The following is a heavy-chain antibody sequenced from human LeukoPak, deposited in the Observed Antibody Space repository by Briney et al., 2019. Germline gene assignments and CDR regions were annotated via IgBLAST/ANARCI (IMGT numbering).Heavy chain of an antibody. D-gene: IGHD3-10*02. J-gene: IGHJ4*02. CDR1: GFTFSSYA. CDR3: VKRAHFTMSTDYFDY. CDR2: ISGSGSSS. Sequence: GGSLRLSCAASGFTFSSYATSWVRQAPGKGLEWVSTISGSGSSSYFSDSVKGRFTISRDNSKNTLDLQMNSLRAEDTAVYYCVKRAHFTMSTDYFDYWGQGALVTVSS. V-gene: IGHV3-23*01.